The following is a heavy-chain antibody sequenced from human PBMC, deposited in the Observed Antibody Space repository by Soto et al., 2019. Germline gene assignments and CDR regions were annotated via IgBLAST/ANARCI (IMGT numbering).Heavy chain of an antibody. CDR2: INPNSGGT. V-gene: IGHV1-2*02. CDR1: GYTFTGYY. J-gene: IGHJ6*02. CDR3: AREYDSSGYYYGPLYYGMDV. D-gene: IGHD3-22*01. Sequence: ASVKVSCKASGYTFTGYYMHWVRQAPGQGLEWMGWINPNSGGTNYAQKFQGRVTMTRNTSISTAYMELSRLRSDDTAVYYCAREYDSSGYYYGPLYYGMDVWGQGTTVTVSS.